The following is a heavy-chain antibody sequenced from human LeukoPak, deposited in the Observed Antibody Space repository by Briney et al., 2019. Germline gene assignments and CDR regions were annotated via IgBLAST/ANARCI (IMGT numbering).Heavy chain of an antibody. D-gene: IGHD3-16*01. CDR1: GYTFTSYG. Sequence: ASVKVSCKASGYTFTSYGINWVRQAPGQGLEWMGWISAYNGNTNYAQTLQGSVTMTTDTSTSTAYMELRSLRSDDTAVYYCARDRVQTWGELGTYCGWGPLVTVSA. CDR2: ISAYNGNT. V-gene: IGHV1-18*04. J-gene: IGHJ4*02. CDR3: ARDRVQTWGELGTY.